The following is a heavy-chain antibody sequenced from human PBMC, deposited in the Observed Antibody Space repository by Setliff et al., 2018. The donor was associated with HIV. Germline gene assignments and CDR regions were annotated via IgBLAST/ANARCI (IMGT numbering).Heavy chain of an antibody. CDR1: GFTFDDYA. CDR2: IKWSTNRI. J-gene: IGHJ4*02. CDR3: AKEAVSGTYFGSGFDY. D-gene: IGHD1-26*01. V-gene: IGHV3-9*01. Sequence: GGSLRLSCATSGFTFDDYALHWVRQAPGKGLEWVSGIKWSTNRIRYADSVKGRFTISRDSAKNFLYLQMNSLTTEDTAPYYCAKEAVSGTYFGSGFDYWGQGTLVTVSS.